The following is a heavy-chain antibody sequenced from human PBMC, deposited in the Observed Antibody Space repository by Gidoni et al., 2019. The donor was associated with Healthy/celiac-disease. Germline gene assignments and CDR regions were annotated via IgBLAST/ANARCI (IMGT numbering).Heavy chain of an antibody. CDR3: ARDLAVAGTPGYYYYGMDV. D-gene: IGHD6-19*01. V-gene: IGHV3-21*01. CDR1: GFTFRRYS. CDR2: ISSSSSYI. Sequence: EVQLVESGGGLVKPGGSLRLSCAASGFTFRRYSMNWVRQAPGKGPEWVSSISSSSSYIYYADSVKGRFTISRDNAKNSLYLQMNSLRAEDTAVYYCARDLAVAGTPGYYYYGMDVWGQGTTVTVSS. J-gene: IGHJ6*02.